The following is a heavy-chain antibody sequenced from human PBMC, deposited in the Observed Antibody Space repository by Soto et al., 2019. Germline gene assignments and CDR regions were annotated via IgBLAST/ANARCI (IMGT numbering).Heavy chain of an antibody. V-gene: IGHV1-18*04. CDR3: ARGAIVVVPAAPPNANFYYYGMDV. CDR2: ISAYNGNT. J-gene: IGHJ6*02. CDR1: GYTFTSYG. D-gene: IGHD2-2*01. Sequence: ASVKVSCKXSGYTFTSYGISWVRQAPGQGLEWMGWISAYNGNTNYAQKLQGRVTMTTDTSTSTAYMELRSLRSDDTAVYYCARGAIVVVPAAPPNANFYYYGMDVWGQGTTVTVSS.